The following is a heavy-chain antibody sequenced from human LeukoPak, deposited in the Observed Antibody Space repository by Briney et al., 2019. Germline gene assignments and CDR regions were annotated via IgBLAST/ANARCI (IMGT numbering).Heavy chain of an antibody. Sequence: GGSLRLSCAASGFTVSSNYMSWVRQAPGKGLEWVSVIYSGGSTYYADSVKGRFAISRDNSKNTLYLQMNSLRAEDTAVYYCAKDFGADYYYYHGMDVWGQGTTVTVSS. CDR1: GFTVSSNY. CDR3: AKDFGADYYYYHGMDV. V-gene: IGHV3-66*01. J-gene: IGHJ6*02. CDR2: IYSGGST. D-gene: IGHD3-3*01.